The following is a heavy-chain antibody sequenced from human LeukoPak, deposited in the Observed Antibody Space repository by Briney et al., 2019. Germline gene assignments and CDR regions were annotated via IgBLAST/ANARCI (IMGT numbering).Heavy chain of an antibody. V-gene: IGHV4-38-2*01. CDR2: IYHSGST. CDR1: GYSISSGYY. D-gene: IGHD5-18*01. CDR3: ARRAQNTAMVLVFDY. J-gene: IGHJ4*02. Sequence: PSETLSLTCAVSGYSISSGYYWGWIRQPPGKGLEWIGSIYHSGSTHYNPSLKSRVTISVDTSKNQFSLKLSSVTAADTAVYYCARRAQNTAMVLVFDYWGQGTLVTVSS.